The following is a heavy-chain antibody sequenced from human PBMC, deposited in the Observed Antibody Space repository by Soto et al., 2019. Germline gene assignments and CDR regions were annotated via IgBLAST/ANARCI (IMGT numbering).Heavy chain of an antibody. CDR1: GYTFTSYA. CDR3: ARDSPPSDY. J-gene: IGHJ4*02. Sequence: ASVKVSCKASGYTFTSYAMHWVRQAPGQGLEWMGWINAGNGNRKYSQKFQGRVTITRDTSASTAYMELSSLRSEDTAVYYCARDSPPSDYWGQGTLVTVSS. CDR2: INAGNGNR. V-gene: IGHV1-3*01.